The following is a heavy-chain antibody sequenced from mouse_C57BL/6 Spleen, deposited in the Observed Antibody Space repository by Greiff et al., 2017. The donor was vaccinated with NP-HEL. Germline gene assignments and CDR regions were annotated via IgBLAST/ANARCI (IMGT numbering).Heavy chain of an antibody. D-gene: IGHD1-1*01. CDR1: GFTFSDYG. CDR3: ARTFYYGSDY. Sequence: EVKLVESGGGLVKPGGSLKLSCAASGFTFSDYGMHWVRQAPEKGLEWVAYISSGSSTIYYADTVKGRFTISRDNAKNTLFLQMTSLRSEDTAMYYCARTFYYGSDYWGQGTTLTVSS. V-gene: IGHV5-17*01. J-gene: IGHJ2*01. CDR2: ISSGSSTI.